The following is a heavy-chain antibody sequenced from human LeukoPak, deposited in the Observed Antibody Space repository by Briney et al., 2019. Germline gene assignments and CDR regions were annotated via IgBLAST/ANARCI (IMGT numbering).Heavy chain of an antibody. V-gene: IGHV1-2*06. CDR3: SRSTMVRGVIMGY. J-gene: IGHJ4*02. D-gene: IGHD3-10*01. Sequence: ASVKVSCKSSGYTFTGYYMHWVRQAPAQGLEWMGRINPNRGGTNYAQKFQGRVTLTRDTSISPAYVEPSRPTSYGTAGYYCSRSTMVRGVIMGYWGQGTLVTVSS. CDR2: INPNRGGT. CDR1: GYTFTGYY.